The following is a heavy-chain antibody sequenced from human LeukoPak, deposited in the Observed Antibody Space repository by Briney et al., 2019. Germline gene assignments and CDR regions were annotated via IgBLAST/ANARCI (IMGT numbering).Heavy chain of an antibody. CDR2: ISSEGKTT. CDR1: GFIFSPYA. V-gene: IGHV3-64D*06. D-gene: IGHD6-13*01. Sequence: PGGSLRLSCSASGFIFSPYAMHWVRQAPGKGLEYVSSISSEGKTTYYADSVKGRFTISRDNSKNTLYLQMSSLRPEDTAVYCCVKDRWVDHWGQGTLVTVSP. J-gene: IGHJ4*02. CDR3: VKDRWVDH.